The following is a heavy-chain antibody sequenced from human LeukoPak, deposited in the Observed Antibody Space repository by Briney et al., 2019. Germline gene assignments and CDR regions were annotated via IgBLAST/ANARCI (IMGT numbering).Heavy chain of an antibody. CDR3: ARPYCSGGSCYRLYDAFDI. CDR1: GYTFTSYA. V-gene: IGHV1-3*01. CDR2: INAGNGNT. Sequence: ASVKVSCKASGYTFTSYAMHWVRQAPGQRLEWMGWINAGNGNTKYSQKFQGRVTITRDTSASTAYMELSSLRSEDTAVYYCARPYCSGGSCYRLYDAFDIWGQGTMVTVSS. D-gene: IGHD2-15*01. J-gene: IGHJ3*02.